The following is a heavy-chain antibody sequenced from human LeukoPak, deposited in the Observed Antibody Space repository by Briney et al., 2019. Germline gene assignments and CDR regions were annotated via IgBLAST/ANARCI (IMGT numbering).Heavy chain of an antibody. Sequence: GGSLTLSCVASGFFFDDFAMHWARQAPGKGLEWVSLISGLGRSTYYADSVKGVFTISRDNRKNPLYLQMNSLRTEDTALYFCAKSHIAVAGISAYSFQCWGQGTLVIVSS. D-gene: IGHD6-19*01. CDR1: GFFFDDFA. J-gene: IGHJ4*02. CDR2: ISGLGRST. V-gene: IGHV3-43*02. CDR3: AKSHIAVAGISAYSFQC.